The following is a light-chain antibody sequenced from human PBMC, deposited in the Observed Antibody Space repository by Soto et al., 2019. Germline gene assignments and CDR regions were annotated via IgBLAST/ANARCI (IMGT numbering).Light chain of an antibody. CDR2: GAS. CDR1: QSVNNN. Sequence: EIIVTQSPATLSVSPGERATLSCRASQSVNNNLAWYQQKPGQAPRLLIYGASTRATGIPARFGGSGYGTELTPTISSLQSEDFAIYYCQQYTNWPLLTFGGGTKVEIK. J-gene: IGKJ4*01. CDR3: QQYTNWPLLT. V-gene: IGKV3-15*01.